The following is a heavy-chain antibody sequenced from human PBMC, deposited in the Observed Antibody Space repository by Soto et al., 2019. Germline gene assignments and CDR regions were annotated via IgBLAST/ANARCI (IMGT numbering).Heavy chain of an antibody. CDR1: GFTFSSYG. J-gene: IGHJ3*02. CDR3: ARASRSDAFDI. V-gene: IGHV3-21*01. Sequence: GGSLRLSCAASGFTFSSYGMNWVRQAPGKGLEWVSSISSSGSYIYYADSVKGRFTISRDNAKNSLYLQMNSLRAEDTAVYYCARASRSDAFDIWGQGTMVTVSS. CDR2: ISSSGSYI.